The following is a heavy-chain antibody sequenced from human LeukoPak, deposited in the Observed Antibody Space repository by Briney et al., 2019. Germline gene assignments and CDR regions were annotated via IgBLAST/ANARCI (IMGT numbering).Heavy chain of an antibody. CDR2: ISSSSSYI. V-gene: IGHV3-21*01. CDR3: ARGGIVGATSDDY. Sequence: GSLRLSCAASGFTFSSYSMNWVRQAPGKGLEWVSSISSSSSYIYYADSVKGRFTISRDNAKNSLYLQMNSLRAEDTAVYYCARGGIVGATSDDYWGQGTLVTVSS. D-gene: IGHD1-26*01. CDR1: GFTFSSYS. J-gene: IGHJ4*02.